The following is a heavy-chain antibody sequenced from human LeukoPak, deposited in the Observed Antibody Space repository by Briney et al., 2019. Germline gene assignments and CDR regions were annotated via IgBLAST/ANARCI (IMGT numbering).Heavy chain of an antibody. CDR2: SNHSGST. J-gene: IGHJ6*02. V-gene: IGHV4-34*01. D-gene: IGHD5-18*01. CDR3: ARGRLQLWSFPLPYNHYAIDV. CDR1: GESFSGYF. Sequence: SETLSLTCAVSGESFSGYFWTWIRQPPGKGLEWIGESNHSGSTDYNPSLKSRVTISVDTSKKQFSLNVRSVTDADTAVYFCARGRLQLWSFPLPYNHYAIDVWGQGTTVTVSS.